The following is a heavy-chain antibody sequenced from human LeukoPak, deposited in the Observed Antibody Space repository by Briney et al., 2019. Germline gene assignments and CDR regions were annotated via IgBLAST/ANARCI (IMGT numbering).Heavy chain of an antibody. CDR3: AGQWLPSKVSYYFDF. CDR1: GFTFSSYA. D-gene: IGHD6-19*01. Sequence: GGSPRLSCAASGFTFSSYAMHWVSQAPGKGLEWVAVISYDGSNKYYADSVKGRFTISRDNSKNTLYLQMNSLRAEDTAVYYCAGQWLPSKVSYYFDFWGQGTLVTVSS. J-gene: IGHJ4*02. V-gene: IGHV3-30*03. CDR2: ISYDGSNK.